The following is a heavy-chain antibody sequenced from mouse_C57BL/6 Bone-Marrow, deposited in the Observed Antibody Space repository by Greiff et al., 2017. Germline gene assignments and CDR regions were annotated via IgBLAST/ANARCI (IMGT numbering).Heavy chain of an antibody. Sequence: VQLQQSGAELVRPGTSVKVSCKASGYAFTNYLIEWVKQRPGQGLEWIGVINPGSGGTNYNEKFKGKATLTADKSSSTAYMQLSSLTSDDSAVYFCAREEYYGSSYWYFDVWGTGTTVTVSS. CDR1: GYAFTNYL. V-gene: IGHV1-54*01. D-gene: IGHD1-1*01. CDR2: INPGSGGT. CDR3: AREEYYGSSYWYFDV. J-gene: IGHJ1*03.